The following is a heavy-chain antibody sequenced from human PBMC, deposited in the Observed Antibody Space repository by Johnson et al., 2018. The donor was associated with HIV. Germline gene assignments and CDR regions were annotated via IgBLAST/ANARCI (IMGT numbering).Heavy chain of an antibody. V-gene: IGHV3-74*01. CDR3: AREYYDSSGYYYGGVSAFDI. Sequence: VQLVESGGGVVQPGRSLRLSCAASGFTFSSYWMHWVRQGPGKGLVWVSRINSDGSSTRYADSVKGRFTISRDNAKNTLYLQMNRLRAEDTAVYYCAREYYDSSGYYYGGVSAFDIWGQGTMVTVSS. CDR2: INSDGSST. J-gene: IGHJ3*02. D-gene: IGHD3-22*01. CDR1: GFTFSSYW.